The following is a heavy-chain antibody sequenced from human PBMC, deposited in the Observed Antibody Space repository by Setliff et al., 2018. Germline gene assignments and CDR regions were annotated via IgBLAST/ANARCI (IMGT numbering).Heavy chain of an antibody. CDR1: GFTFRGFA. J-gene: IGHJ1*01. V-gene: IGHV3-30*02. CDR2: IRHDESDI. Sequence: GGSLRLSCAASGFTFRGFAMHWVRQAPGKGLEWVAFIRHDESDIYYTNSVKGRFTVSRDDSKNTLYLQMNILRPEDTALYYCVRDSRADYYDNDYFKYWGQGALVTVSS. CDR3: VRDSRADYYDNDYFKY. D-gene: IGHD3-22*01.